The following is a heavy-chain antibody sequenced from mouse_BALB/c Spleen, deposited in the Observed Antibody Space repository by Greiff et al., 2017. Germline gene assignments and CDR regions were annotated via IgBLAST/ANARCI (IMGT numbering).Heavy chain of an antibody. CDR3: ARSALVGREFAY. CDR2: IDPANGNT. Sequence: EVQLQQSGAELVKPGASVKLSCTASGFNIKDTYMHWVKQRPEQGLEWIGRIDPANGNTKYDPKFQGKDTITADTSSNTAYLQLSSLTSEDTAVYYCARSALVGREFAYWGQGTLVTVSA. J-gene: IGHJ3*01. V-gene: IGHV14-3*02. D-gene: IGHD1-1*02. CDR1: GFNIKDTY.